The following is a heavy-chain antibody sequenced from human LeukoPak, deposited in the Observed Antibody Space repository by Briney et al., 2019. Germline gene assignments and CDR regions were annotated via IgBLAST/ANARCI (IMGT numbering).Heavy chain of an antibody. J-gene: IGHJ4*02. V-gene: IGHV4-59*01. CDR1: GGSISSYY. D-gene: IGHD4-17*01. CDR2: IYYSGST. Sequence: SETPSLTCTVSGGSISSYYWSWIRQPPGKGLEWIGYIYYSGSTNYNPSLKSRVTISVDTSKNRFSLKLSSVTAADTAVYYCARVRSGPYGDYRIDYWGQGTLVTVSS. CDR3: ARVRSGPYGDYRIDY.